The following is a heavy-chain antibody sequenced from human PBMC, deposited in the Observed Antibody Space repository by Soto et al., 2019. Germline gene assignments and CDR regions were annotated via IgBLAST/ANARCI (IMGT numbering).Heavy chain of an antibody. V-gene: IGHV3-30*18. Sequence: QAGGSLRLSCAASGFTLRSIGMHWVRQAPGKGLEWVALISYDGSDEYYADSVKGRFTVSRDNSKNTLYLQMNSLQVEDTAIYYCAKHLECAPSAGMDVWGQGTTVTVSS. CDR3: AKHLECAPSAGMDV. CDR2: ISYDGSDE. J-gene: IGHJ6*02. CDR1: GFTLRSIG.